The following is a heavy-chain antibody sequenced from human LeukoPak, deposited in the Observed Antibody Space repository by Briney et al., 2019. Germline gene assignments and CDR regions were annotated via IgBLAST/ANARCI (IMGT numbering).Heavy chain of an antibody. V-gene: IGHV3-23*01. CDR3: AKGHSFITMIGLFDY. CDR1: GFTFSGYA. CDR2: ISGSGGST. J-gene: IGHJ4*02. D-gene: IGHD3-22*01. Sequence: GGSLRLSCAASGFTFSGYAMSWVRQAPATGLESVSAISGSGGSTYYADSVKGRFTISRDNSKNTLYLQMNSLRAEDTAGYYCAKGHSFITMIGLFDYWGQGTLVTVSS.